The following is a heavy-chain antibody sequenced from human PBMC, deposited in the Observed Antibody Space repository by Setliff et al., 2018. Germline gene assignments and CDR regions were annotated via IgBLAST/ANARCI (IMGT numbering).Heavy chain of an antibody. CDR3: ARMSGFLYIDV. D-gene: IGHD3-3*01. V-gene: IGHV4-61*02. J-gene: IGHJ6*03. CDR2: IYTTWTT. Sequence: PSETLSLTCTVSGGSVGNSHYYWNWIRQPAGKGLEWIGRIYTTWTTYYNPSLKSRLTMSVDTSKNQFSLKLSSVTAADTAVYYCARMSGFLYIDVWGKGTTVTVSS. CDR1: GGSVGNSHYY.